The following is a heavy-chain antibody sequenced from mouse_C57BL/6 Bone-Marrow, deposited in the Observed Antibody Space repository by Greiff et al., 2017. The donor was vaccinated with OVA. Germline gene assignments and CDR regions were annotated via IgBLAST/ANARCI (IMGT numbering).Heavy chain of an antibody. J-gene: IGHJ1*01. CDR2: IYPRDGST. CDR1: GYTFTSYD. D-gene: IGHD1-1*01. V-gene: IGHV1-85*01. CDR3: ARGTTVGGGYFDV. Sequence: VQLQQSGPELVKPGASVKLSCKASGYTFTSYDINWVKQRPGQGLEWIGWIYPRDGSTKYNEKFKGKATLTVDTSSSTAYMELHSLTSEDSAVYFCARGTTVGGGYFDVWGRDHGHRLL.